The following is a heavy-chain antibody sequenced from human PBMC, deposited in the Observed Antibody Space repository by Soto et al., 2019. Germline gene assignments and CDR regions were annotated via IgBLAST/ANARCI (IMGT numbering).Heavy chain of an antibody. Sequence: GASLKVSCNSSGSTYTGYYMLCVRHTPGQGLEWMGWINPNSGGTNYAQKFQGWVTMTRDTSISAAYMELSRLRSDDTAVYYCARGIAVAGVNYYYGMEVWGQGTTVTVSS. V-gene: IGHV1-2*04. D-gene: IGHD6-19*01. CDR2: INPNSGGT. CDR3: ARGIAVAGVNYYYGMEV. J-gene: IGHJ6*02. CDR1: GSTYTGYY.